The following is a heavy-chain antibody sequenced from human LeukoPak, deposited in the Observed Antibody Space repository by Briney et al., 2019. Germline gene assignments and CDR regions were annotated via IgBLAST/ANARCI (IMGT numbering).Heavy chain of an antibody. CDR2: IDDGGST. Sequence: SETLSLTCAVYGGSFSGYYWNWIRQPPGKGLEWIGEIDDGGSTNYNPSLKSRVTISVDTSKNQFSLKLSSVTAADTAVYYCARQAAAAGGEFDYWGQGTLVTVSS. CDR3: ARQAAAAGGEFDY. V-gene: IGHV4-34*01. D-gene: IGHD6-13*01. CDR1: GGSFSGYY. J-gene: IGHJ4*02.